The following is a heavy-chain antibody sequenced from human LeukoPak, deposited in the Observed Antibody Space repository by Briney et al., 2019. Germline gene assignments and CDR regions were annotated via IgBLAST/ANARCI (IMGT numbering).Heavy chain of an antibody. CDR3: ARGDDYTAFYI. J-gene: IGHJ3*02. Sequence: ASVKVSCKASGGTFSSHTISWVRQAPGQGLEWMGRIIPILGIANYAQKFQDRVTITADKSTSTAYIELSSRRSEDTAVYYCARGDDYTAFYIWGQGTMVTVSS. D-gene: IGHD5-24*01. V-gene: IGHV1-69*02. CDR1: GGTFSSHT. CDR2: IIPILGIA.